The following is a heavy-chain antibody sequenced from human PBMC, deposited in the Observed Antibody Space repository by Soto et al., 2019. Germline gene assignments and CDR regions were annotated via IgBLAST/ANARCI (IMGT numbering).Heavy chain of an antibody. CDR1: GFTFSDYY. CDR2: SRNKANSYNT. V-gene: IGHV3-72*01. J-gene: IGHJ4*02. D-gene: IGHD1-26*01. Sequence: EVQLVESGGGLVQPGGSLRLSCAASGFTFSDYYMDWVRQVPGKGLEWVGRSRNKANSYNTEYAASVKGRFSISRDNSKDSRYLQMNSLKTEDTAVYYCARDSGLSYDYWGQGALVTFSS. CDR3: ARDSGLSYDY.